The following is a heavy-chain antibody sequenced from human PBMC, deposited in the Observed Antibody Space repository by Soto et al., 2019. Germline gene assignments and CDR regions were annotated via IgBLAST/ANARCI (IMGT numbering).Heavy chain of an antibody. V-gene: IGHV3-30*18. J-gene: IGHJ6*02. Sequence: GGSLRLSCAASGFTFSSYGMHWVRQAPGKGLEWVAVISYDGSNKYYADSVKGRFTISRDNSKNTLYLQMNSLRAEDTAVYYCAKDKFPTRIETPGYYYYGMDVWGQGTTVTVSS. CDR2: ISYDGSNK. CDR3: AKDKFPTRIETPGYYYYGMDV. CDR1: GFTFSSYG. D-gene: IGHD3-10*01.